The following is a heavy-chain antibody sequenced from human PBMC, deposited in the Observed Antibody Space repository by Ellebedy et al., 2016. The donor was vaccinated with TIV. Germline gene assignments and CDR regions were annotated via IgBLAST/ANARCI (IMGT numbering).Heavy chain of an antibody. Sequence: GGSLRLSCAASGFIFRNSGMNWVRQVPGKGLEWVSGINWNGGRLGYADSVKGRFTISRDNAKNSLYLQMDSLRVEDTALYFCARDLLFRRVPGLVGYWGQGTLVTVSS. D-gene: IGHD3/OR15-3a*01. J-gene: IGHJ4*02. CDR2: INWNGGRL. CDR1: GFIFRNSG. CDR3: ARDLLFRRVPGLVGY. V-gene: IGHV3-20*04.